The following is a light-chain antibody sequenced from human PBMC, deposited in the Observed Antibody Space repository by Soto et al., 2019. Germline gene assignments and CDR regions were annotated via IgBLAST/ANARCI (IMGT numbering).Light chain of an antibody. CDR2: EVS. Sequence: QSALTQPASVSGSPGQSITISCTGTSSDVGSHNLVSWYQQHPGQAPKLMIYEVSKRPLGVSTRFSASKSGKTASLTISGVQADDEADYYCCSYGGSRAVFGGGTQLTVL. J-gene: IGLJ7*01. V-gene: IGLV2-23*02. CDR1: SSDVGSHNL. CDR3: CSYGGSRAV.